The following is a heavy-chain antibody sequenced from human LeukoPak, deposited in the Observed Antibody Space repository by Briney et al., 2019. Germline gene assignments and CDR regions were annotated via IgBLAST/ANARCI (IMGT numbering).Heavy chain of an antibody. Sequence: GASVKVSCKASGYTFTGYYMHWVRQAPGQGLEWMGWINPNSGGTKYAQKFQGRVTMTRDTSISTAYMELSRLRSDDTAVYYCARDSGTSRQTTIWFDPWGQGTLVTVSS. D-gene: IGHD2-2*01. CDR2: INPNSGGT. CDR1: GYTFTGYY. V-gene: IGHV1-2*02. CDR3: ARDSGTSRQTTIWFDP. J-gene: IGHJ5*02.